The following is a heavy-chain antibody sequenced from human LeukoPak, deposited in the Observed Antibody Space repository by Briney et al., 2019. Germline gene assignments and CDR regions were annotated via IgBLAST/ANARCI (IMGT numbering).Heavy chain of an antibody. D-gene: IGHD6-19*01. CDR2: IYHSGST. V-gene: IGHV4-4*02. CDR3: ARVLSSGWYGGYFDY. J-gene: IGHJ4*02. Sequence: SGTLSLTCAVSGGSISSSNWWSWVRPPPGKRLEWIWVIYHSGSTNYNPSLKSRVTISVDKSKNQFSLKLSSVTAADTAVYYCARVLSSGWYGGYFDYWGQGTLVTVSS. CDR1: GGSISSSNW.